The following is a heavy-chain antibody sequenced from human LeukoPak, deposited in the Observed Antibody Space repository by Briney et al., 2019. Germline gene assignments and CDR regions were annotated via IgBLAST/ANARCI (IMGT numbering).Heavy chain of an antibody. V-gene: IGHV3-33*01. J-gene: IGHJ4*02. CDR3: ARDKYDILTGYYRPFDY. CDR2: IWYDGSNK. Sequence: GGSLRLSCAASGFTFSSYGMHWVRQAPGKGLEWVAVIWYDGSNKYYADSVKGRFTISRDNSKNTLYLQMNSLRAEDTDVYYCARDKYDILTGYYRPFDYWGQGTLVTVSS. CDR1: GFTFSSYG. D-gene: IGHD3-9*01.